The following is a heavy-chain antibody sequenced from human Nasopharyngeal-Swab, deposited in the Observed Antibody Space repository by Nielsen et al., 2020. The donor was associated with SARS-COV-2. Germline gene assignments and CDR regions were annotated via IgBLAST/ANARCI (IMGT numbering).Heavy chain of an antibody. J-gene: IGHJ6*03. CDR3: ARGRHIVVTILRYYYYMDV. Sequence: WIRQPPGRGLEWIGEINHSGSTNYNPSLKSRVTISVDTSKNQFSLKLSSVTAADTAVYYCARGRHIVVTILRYYYYMDVWGKGTTVTVSS. CDR2: INHSGST. V-gene: IGHV4-34*01. D-gene: IGHD5-12*01.